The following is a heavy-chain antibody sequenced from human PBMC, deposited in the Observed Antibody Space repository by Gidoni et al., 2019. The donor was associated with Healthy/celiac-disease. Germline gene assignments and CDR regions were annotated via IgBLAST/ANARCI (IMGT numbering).Heavy chain of an antibody. CDR1: GFTFSSYS. D-gene: IGHD3-3*01. Sequence: EVQLVESGGGLVKPGGSLRLSCAASGFTFSSYSMNWVRQAPGKGLEWVSSISSSSSYIYYADSVKGRFTISRDNAKNSLYLQMNSLRAEDTAVYYCARDLTIFGVVIIHYGMDVWGQGTTVTVSS. CDR3: ARDLTIFGVVIIHYGMDV. J-gene: IGHJ6*02. V-gene: IGHV3-21*01. CDR2: ISSSSSYI.